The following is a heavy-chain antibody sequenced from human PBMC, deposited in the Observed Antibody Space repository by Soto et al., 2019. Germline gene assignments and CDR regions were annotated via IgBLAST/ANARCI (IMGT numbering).Heavy chain of an antibody. D-gene: IGHD3-3*01. CDR2: INHSGST. V-gene: IGHV4-34*01. CDR3: ARVFPNFWSGYWGWFDP. Sequence: SETLSLTCAVYGGSFSGYYWSWIRQPPGKGLEWIGEINHSGSTNYNPSLKSRVTISVDTSKNQFSLKLSSVTAADAAVYYCARVFPNFWSGYWGWFDPWGQGTLVTVSS. J-gene: IGHJ5*02. CDR1: GGSFSGYY.